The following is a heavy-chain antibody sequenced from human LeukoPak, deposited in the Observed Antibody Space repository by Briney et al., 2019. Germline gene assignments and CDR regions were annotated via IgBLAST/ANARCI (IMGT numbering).Heavy chain of an antibody. V-gene: IGHV1-46*01. Sequence: ASVKVSCKASGYTFTSYYMHWVRQAPGQGLEWMGIINPSGGSASYAQKFQGRVTMTRDTSTSTVYMELSSLRSEDTAVYCCYDDYVDYWGQGTLVTVSS. D-gene: IGHD3-3*01. J-gene: IGHJ4*02. CDR3: YDDYVDY. CDR2: INPSGGSA. CDR1: GYTFTSYY.